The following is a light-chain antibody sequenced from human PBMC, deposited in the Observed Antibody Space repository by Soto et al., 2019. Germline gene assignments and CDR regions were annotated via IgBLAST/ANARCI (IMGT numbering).Light chain of an antibody. Sequence: DIVMTQSPDSLAVSLGERATVNCKSSQSVLFSSNNKNYLAWYQQKPGQPPKLLIYWASTRESGVPDRFSGSGSGTDFTLTISSLQAEDVAVYYCQQYYNTPLAFGQATKVEIK. CDR3: QQYYNTPLA. CDR2: WAS. V-gene: IGKV4-1*01. CDR1: QSVLFSSNNKNY. J-gene: IGKJ1*01.